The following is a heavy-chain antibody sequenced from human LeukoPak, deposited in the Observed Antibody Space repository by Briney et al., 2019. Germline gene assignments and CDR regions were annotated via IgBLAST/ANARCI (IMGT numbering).Heavy chain of an antibody. D-gene: IGHD1-26*01. CDR2: IKTDGSST. CDR3: AREVFTGCGSYAH. V-gene: IGHV3-74*01. J-gene: IGHJ4*02. Sequence: GGSLRLSCAASGFTFSSYWMHWVRRAPGEGREWVSRIKTDGSSTSYADSVKGRFTISRDNPQNTLYLQMNSLRAEDTAVYYCAREVFTGCGSYAHWGQGTLVTVSS. CDR1: GFTFSSYW.